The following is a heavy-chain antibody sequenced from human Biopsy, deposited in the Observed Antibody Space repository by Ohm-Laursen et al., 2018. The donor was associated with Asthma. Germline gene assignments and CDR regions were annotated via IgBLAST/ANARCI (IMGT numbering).Heavy chain of an antibody. CDR1: GDSFSNYA. CDR3: ARGYSGSDRTVYYYSGLEV. CDR2: LIPVLGTP. V-gene: IGHV1-69*01. D-gene: IGHD5-12*01. Sequence: SSVKVSCKASGDSFSNYAISWVRQALGQGLEWMGGLIPVLGTPDHAQMFEGRVTITADESTSTAYMELSSLSSEDTAVYYCARGYSGSDRTVYYYSGLEVWGQGTTVTVSS. J-gene: IGHJ6*02.